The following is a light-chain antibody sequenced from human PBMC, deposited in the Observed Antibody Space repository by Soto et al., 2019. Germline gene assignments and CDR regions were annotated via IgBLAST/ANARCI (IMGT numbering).Light chain of an antibody. V-gene: IGKV3-20*01. J-gene: IGKJ4*01. CDR3: QHYGSLVLT. Sequence: EIVLTQSPGTLSLSPGERATLSCRASQSVSSSYLAWYQQKPGQAPRLLIYGASSRATGIPDRFSGSGSGTDFPLTISILEPEDFAVYYCQHYGSLVLTFGGGTKVEIK. CDR2: GAS. CDR1: QSVSSSY.